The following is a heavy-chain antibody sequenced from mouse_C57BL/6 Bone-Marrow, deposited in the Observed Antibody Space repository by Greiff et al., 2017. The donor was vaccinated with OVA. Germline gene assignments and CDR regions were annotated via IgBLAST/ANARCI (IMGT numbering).Heavy chain of an antibody. Sequence: DQLQQPGAELVKPGASVKMSCKASGYTFSSYWITWVKQRPGQGLEWIGDIFPGSGSTTYNEKFKSKATLTIDTSSSTAYMQLSSLASEVSAVYYFARDGALPYWGQGTLVTVSA. CDR3: ARDGALPY. V-gene: IGHV1-55*01. J-gene: IGHJ3*01. D-gene: IGHD1-1*02. CDR2: IFPGSGST. CDR1: GYTFSSYW.